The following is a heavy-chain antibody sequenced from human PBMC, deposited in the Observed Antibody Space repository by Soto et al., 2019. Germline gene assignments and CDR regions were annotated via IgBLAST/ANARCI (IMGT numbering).Heavy chain of an antibody. V-gene: IGHV1-69*13. CDR1: GGTFSSYA. J-gene: IGHJ3*02. Sequence: VASVKVSCKASGGTFSSYAISWVRQAPGQGLEWMGGIIPIFGTANYAQKFQGRVTITADESTSTAYMELSSLRSEDTAVYYCARGPPRDDRSPYDAFDIWGQGTMVTVSS. CDR3: ARGPPRDDRSPYDAFDI. CDR2: IIPIFGTA.